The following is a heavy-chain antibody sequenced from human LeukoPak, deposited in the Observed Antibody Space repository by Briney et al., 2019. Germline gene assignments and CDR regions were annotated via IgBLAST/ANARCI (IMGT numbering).Heavy chain of an antibody. V-gene: IGHV1-69*04. Sequence: SVKVSRKASGGTFSSYAISWVRQAPGQGLEWMGRIIPILGIANYAQKFQGRVTITADKSTSTAYMELSSLRSEDTAVYYCARVDVVAVAGQDYWGQGTLVTVSS. CDR3: ARVDVVAVAGQDY. CDR2: IIPILGIA. CDR1: GGTFSSYA. D-gene: IGHD6-19*01. J-gene: IGHJ4*02.